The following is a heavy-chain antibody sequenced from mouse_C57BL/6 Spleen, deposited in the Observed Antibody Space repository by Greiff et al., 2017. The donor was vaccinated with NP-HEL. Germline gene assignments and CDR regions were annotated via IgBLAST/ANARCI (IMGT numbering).Heavy chain of an antibody. D-gene: IGHD2-3*01. V-gene: IGHV1-19*01. Sequence: VQLQQSGPVLVKPGASVKMSCKASGYTFTDYYMNWVKQSHGKSLEWIGVINPYNGGTSYNQKFKGKATLTVDKSSSTAYMELNSLTSEDSAVYYCASESGYYGAYWGQGTLVTVSA. CDR3: ASESGYYGAY. J-gene: IGHJ3*01. CDR2: INPYNGGT. CDR1: GYTFTDYY.